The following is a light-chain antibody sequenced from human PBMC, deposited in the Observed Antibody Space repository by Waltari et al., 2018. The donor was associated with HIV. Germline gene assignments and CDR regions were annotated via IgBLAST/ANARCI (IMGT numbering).Light chain of an antibody. Sequence: DIVMTQSPLSLPVTPGEPASISCRSSQSLLHSNGYTHLDWYLQKPGQSPQLLIYLGSNRASGGPEMFSGSGSGTNFTLRIGRVAAEDVGVYYCMQPLQTPWTFGQGTKVEVK. CDR3: MQPLQTPWT. V-gene: IGKV2-28*01. CDR2: LGS. J-gene: IGKJ1*01. CDR1: QSLLHSNGYTH.